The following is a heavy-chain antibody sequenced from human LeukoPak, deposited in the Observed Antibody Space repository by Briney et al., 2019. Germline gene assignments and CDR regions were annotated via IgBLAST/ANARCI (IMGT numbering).Heavy chain of an antibody. CDR2: IYSGGST. V-gene: IGHV3-66*01. Sequence: SGGSLRLSCAASGFTVSSNYMSWVRQAPGKGLEWVSVIYSGGSTYYADSVKGRFTISRDNSKNTLYLQMNSLRAEDTAVYYCARDLRGWLDYWGQGTLVTVSS. CDR3: ARDLRGWLDY. CDR1: GFTVSSNY. J-gene: IGHJ4*02. D-gene: IGHD6-19*01.